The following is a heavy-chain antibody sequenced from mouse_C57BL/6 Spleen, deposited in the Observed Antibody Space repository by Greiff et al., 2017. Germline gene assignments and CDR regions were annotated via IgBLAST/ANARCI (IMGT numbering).Heavy chain of an antibody. CDR3: ARRDYYGSRDAMDY. V-gene: IGHV1-26*01. J-gene: IGHJ4*01. CDR2: INPNNGGT. CDR1: GYTFTDYY. Sequence: EVQLQQSGPELVKPGASVKISCKASGYTFTDYYMNWVKQSHGKSLEWIGDINPNNGGTSYNQKFKGKATLTVDKSSSTAYMELRSLTSEDSAVYYCARRDYYGSRDAMDYWGQGTSVTVSS. D-gene: IGHD1-1*01.